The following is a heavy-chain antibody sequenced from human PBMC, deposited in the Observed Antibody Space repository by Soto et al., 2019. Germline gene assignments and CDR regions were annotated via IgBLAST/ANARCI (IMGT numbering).Heavy chain of an antibody. CDR2: IYYSGST. Sequence: PSETLSLTCTVSGGSISSYYWSWIRQPPGKGLEWIGYIYYSGSTNYNPSLKSRVTISVDTSKNQFSLKLSSVTAADTAVYYCARWAEYYYDSSGGGDAFDIWGQGTMVTVS. CDR3: ARWAEYYYDSSGGGDAFDI. CDR1: GGSISSYY. D-gene: IGHD3-22*01. V-gene: IGHV4-59*01. J-gene: IGHJ3*02.